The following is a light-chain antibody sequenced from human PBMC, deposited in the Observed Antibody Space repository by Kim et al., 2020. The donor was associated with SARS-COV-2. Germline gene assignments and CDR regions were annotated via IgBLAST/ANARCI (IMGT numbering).Light chain of an antibody. CDR3: QQYGSSPRT. V-gene: IGKV3-20*01. J-gene: IGKJ1*01. CDR1: QSVSSSY. Sequence: APVDRTALSSGASQSVSSSYLAWYQQKPGQAPRLLIYGASSRASGIPARFSGSGSGTDFTLTISRLEPEDFAVYYCQQYGSSPRTFGQGTKVDIK. CDR2: GAS.